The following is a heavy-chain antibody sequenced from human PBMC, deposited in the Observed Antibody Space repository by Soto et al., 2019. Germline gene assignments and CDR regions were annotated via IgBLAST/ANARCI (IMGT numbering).Heavy chain of an antibody. D-gene: IGHD2-15*01. CDR3: ARDHGVVVAATTVGYYMDV. CDR1: GYTFTGYY. Sequence: ASVKVSCKASGYTFTGYYMHWVRQAPGQGLEWMGWINPNSGGTNYAQKFQGWVTMTRDTSISTAYMELSRLRSDDTAVYYCARDHGVVVAATTVGYYMDVWGKGTTVTVSS. V-gene: IGHV1-2*04. CDR2: INPNSGGT. J-gene: IGHJ6*03.